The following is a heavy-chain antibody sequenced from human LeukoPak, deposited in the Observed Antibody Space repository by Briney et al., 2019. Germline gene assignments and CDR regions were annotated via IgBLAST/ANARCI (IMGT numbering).Heavy chain of an antibody. CDR3: AKDRSGSWTFDY. CDR1: GFTFRSHG. J-gene: IGHJ4*02. Sequence: PGGSLRLSCEASGFTFRSHGIHWVRQAPGKGLQWVGVILSDGTMNHYADSVKGRLTISRDNSKDTVYLQINSLRAEDTAVYYCAKDRSGSWTFDYWGQGTLVTVSS. V-gene: IGHV3-30*18. D-gene: IGHD3/OR15-3a*01. CDR2: ILSDGTMN.